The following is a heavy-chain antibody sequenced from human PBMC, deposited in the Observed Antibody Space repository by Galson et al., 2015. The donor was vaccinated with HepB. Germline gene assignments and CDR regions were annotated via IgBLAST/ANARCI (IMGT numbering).Heavy chain of an antibody. V-gene: IGHV3-74*01. CDR2: INSDGSST. J-gene: IGHJ4*02. Sequence: SLRLSCAASGFTVRNYGIHWVRQAPGKGLVWVSRINSDGSSTSYADSVKGRFTISRDNAKNTLYLQMNSLRAEDTAVYYCARDSVFGAYCGGDCYSTPFDYWGQGTLVTVSS. D-gene: IGHD2-21*02. CDR3: ARDSVFGAYCGGDCYSTPFDY. CDR1: GFTVRNYG.